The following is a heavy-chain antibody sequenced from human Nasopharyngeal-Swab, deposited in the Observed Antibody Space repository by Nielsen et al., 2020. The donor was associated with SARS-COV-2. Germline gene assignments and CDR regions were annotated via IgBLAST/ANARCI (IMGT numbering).Heavy chain of an antibody. CDR3: ARAMTMVVTIPAY. V-gene: IGHV1-18*01. J-gene: IGHJ4*02. D-gene: IGHD4/OR15-4a*01. CDR2: ISAYNGNT. Sequence: WVRQAPGQGLEWMGWISAYNGNTNYAQKLQGRVTTTTDTSTSTAYMELRSLRSDDTAVYYYARAMTMVVTIPAYWGQGTLVTVSS.